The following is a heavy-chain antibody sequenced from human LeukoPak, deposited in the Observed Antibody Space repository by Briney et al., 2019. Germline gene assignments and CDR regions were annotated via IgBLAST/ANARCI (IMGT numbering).Heavy chain of an antibody. J-gene: IGHJ6*02. CDR2: IWYDGSNK. CDR3: AREYGALGTSYGMDV. CDR1: GFTFSSYG. V-gene: IGHV3-33*08. Sequence: PGGSLRLSCAASGFTFSSYGMHWVRQAPGKGLEWVAVIWYDGSNKYYADSVKGRFTISRDNSKNTLYLQMNSLRAEDTAVYYCAREYGALGTSYGMDVWGQGTTVTVSS. D-gene: IGHD4-17*01.